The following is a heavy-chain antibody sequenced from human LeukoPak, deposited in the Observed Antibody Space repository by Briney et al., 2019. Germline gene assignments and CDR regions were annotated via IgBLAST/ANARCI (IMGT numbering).Heavy chain of an antibody. CDR3: ARDAGSSSDYMDV. CDR2: IIPIFGTA. V-gene: IGHV1-69*05. CDR1: GGTFISYA. Sequence: ASXKVSCKASGGTFISYAISWVRQAPGQGLEWMGGIIPIFGTANYAQKFQGRVTITTDESTSTAYMELSSLRSEDTAVYYCARDAGSSSDYMDVWGKGTTVTVSS. J-gene: IGHJ6*03. D-gene: IGHD1-26*01.